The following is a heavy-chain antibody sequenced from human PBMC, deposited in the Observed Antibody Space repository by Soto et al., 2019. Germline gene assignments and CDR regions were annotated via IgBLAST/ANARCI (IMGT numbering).Heavy chain of an antibody. CDR2: IDTSGTKI. CDR1: GYTFSDYY. Sequence: QVQLVESGGDLVKPGGSLRLSCAASGYTFSDYYMSWIRQAPGKGLEWISYIDTSGTKIYYADSVKGRFTITRDNAKNSLDLEMNSLRDEDTAVYYCASHYDMWSGYLSPVDYWGHGTLVTVSS. CDR3: ASHYDMWSGYLSPVDY. V-gene: IGHV3-11*01. D-gene: IGHD3-3*01. J-gene: IGHJ4*01.